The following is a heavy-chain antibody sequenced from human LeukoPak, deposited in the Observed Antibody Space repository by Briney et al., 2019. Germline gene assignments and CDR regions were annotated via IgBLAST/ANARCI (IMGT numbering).Heavy chain of an antibody. CDR2: IYSGGST. V-gene: IGHV3-53*01. Sequence: GGSLRLSCAASGFTARSNYMSWVRQAPGKGLEWVSVIYSGGSTYYADSVKGRFTISRDNSKNTLYLQMNSLRAEDTAVYYCARVNSARGALDYWGQGTLVTVSS. J-gene: IGHJ4*02. CDR1: GFTARSNY. CDR3: ARVNSARGALDY. D-gene: IGHD3-10*01.